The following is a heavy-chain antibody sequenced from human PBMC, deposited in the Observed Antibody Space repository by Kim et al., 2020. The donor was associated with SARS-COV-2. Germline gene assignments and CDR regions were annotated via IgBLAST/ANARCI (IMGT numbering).Heavy chain of an antibody. V-gene: IGHV5-51*01. CDR3: ARSAGPYDYYFDY. D-gene: IGHD3-16*01. J-gene: IGHJ4*02. CDR2: IYLGDSDT. Sequence: GESLKISCKGSGYNFPSYWIGWVRQMPGKGLEWMGIIYLGDSDTRYSPSFRGQVTISADKSTTTAYPQWSSLKASDTAMYYCARSAGPYDYYFDYWGQGTLVTVSS. CDR1: GYNFPSYW.